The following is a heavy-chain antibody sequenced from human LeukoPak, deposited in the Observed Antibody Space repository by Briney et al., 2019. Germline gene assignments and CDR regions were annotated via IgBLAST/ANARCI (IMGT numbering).Heavy chain of an antibody. J-gene: IGHJ5*02. Sequence: NASETLSLTCAVSGGSISSGGYSWSWTRQPPGKGMEFIAYIYYTGNTYFNPSLKSRVTISVDTSKNQFSLKLSSVTAADTAVYYCARVLAAAGNNWFDPWGQGTLVTVSS. CDR1: GGSISSGGYS. D-gene: IGHD6-13*01. V-gene: IGHV4-30-4*07. CDR2: IYYTGNT. CDR3: ARVLAAAGNNWFDP.